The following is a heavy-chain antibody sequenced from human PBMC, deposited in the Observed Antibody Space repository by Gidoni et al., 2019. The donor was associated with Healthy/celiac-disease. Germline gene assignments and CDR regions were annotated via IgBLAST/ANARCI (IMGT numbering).Heavy chain of an antibody. CDR3: AKPLGLGLLGFDY. CDR2: ISGSGGST. V-gene: IGHV3-23*01. CDR1: GFTFSSSA. J-gene: IGHJ4*02. Sequence: EVQLSESGGGLVQPGGSLRLSCAASGFTFSSSAMSWGRQAPGKGLAWVSAISGSGGSTYSAASVKGRFTISRDNSKNTLYLQMNSLRAEDTAVYYCAKPLGLGLLGFDYWGQGTLVTVSS. D-gene: IGHD2-15*01.